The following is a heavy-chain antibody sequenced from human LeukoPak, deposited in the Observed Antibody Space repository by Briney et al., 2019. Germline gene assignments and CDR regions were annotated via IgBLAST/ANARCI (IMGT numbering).Heavy chain of an antibody. CDR2: ISYDGSNK. J-gene: IGHJ3*02. CDR3: ARGLKEYCSSTSCFHDAFDI. D-gene: IGHD2-2*01. CDR1: GFTFSSYA. V-gene: IGHV3-30-3*01. Sequence: QPGGSLRLSCAASGFTFSSYAMHWVRQAPGRGLEWVAVISYDGSNKYYADSVKGRFTISRDNSKNTLYLQMNSLRAEDTAVYYCARGLKEYCSSTSCFHDAFDIWGQGTMVTVSS.